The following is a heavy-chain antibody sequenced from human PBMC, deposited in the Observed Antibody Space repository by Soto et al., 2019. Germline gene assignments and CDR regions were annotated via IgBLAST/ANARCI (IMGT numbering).Heavy chain of an antibody. CDR3: ARLYCSSTSCYYYYYYMDV. Sequence: GGSLRLSCAASGFSFSSYHMDWVRQAPGKGLEWVSSISSRSAYIYYADSVKGRFTISRDNANNSLYLQMNSLGAEDTAVYYCARLYCSSTSCYYYYYYMDVWGKGTTVTVSS. CDR1: GFSFSSYH. J-gene: IGHJ6*03. CDR2: ISSRSAYI. V-gene: IGHV3-21*01. D-gene: IGHD2-2*01.